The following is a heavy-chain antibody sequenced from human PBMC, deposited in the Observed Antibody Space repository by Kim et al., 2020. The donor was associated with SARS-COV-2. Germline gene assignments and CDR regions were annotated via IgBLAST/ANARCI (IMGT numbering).Heavy chain of an antibody. D-gene: IGHD3-22*01. J-gene: IGHJ4*02. CDR1: GGSFSGYY. CDR2: INHSGST. Sequence: SETLSLTCAVYGGSFSGYYWSWIRQPPGKGLEWIGEINHSGSTNYNPSLKSRVTISVDTSKNQFSLKLSSVTAADTAVYYCARGRGPPENYDDYWGQGTLVTVSS. V-gene: IGHV4-34*01. CDR3: ARGRGPPENYDDY.